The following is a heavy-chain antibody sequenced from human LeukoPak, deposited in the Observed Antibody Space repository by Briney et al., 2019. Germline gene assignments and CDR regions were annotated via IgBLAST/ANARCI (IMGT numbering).Heavy chain of an antibody. Sequence: GGSLRLSCGASGFPVNSKYMSWVRQAPGKGLEWVSVLQSGGVTSYADSVKGRFTISRDNSKNTLFLQMNSLRAEDTAVYYCARDPGGWYFDLWGRGTLVTVSS. CDR2: LQSGGVT. CDR1: GFPVNSKY. CDR3: ARDPGGWYFDL. D-gene: IGHD1-14*01. J-gene: IGHJ2*01. V-gene: IGHV3-66*02.